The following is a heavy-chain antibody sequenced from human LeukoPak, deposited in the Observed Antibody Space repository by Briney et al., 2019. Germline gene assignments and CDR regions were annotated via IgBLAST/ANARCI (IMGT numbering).Heavy chain of an antibody. CDR2: IYYSGST. CDR1: GGSISSYY. J-gene: IGHJ4*02. D-gene: IGHD3-10*01. CDR3: AREVPDYYGSGSPFDY. V-gene: IGHV4-59*01. Sequence: PSETLSLTCTVSGGSISSYYWSWIRQPPGKGLEWIGSIYYSGSTNYNPSLKSRVTISVDTSKNQFSLKLSSVTAADTAVYYCAREVPDYYGSGSPFDYWGQGTLVTVSS.